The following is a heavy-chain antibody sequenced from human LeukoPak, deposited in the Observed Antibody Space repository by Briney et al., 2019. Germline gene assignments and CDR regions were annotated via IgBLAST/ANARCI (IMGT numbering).Heavy chain of an antibody. D-gene: IGHD3-10*01. V-gene: IGHV4-61*01. Sequence: SETLSLTCTVSGGSISSGSYYWSWIRQPPGKGLEWIGYIYYSGSTSYNPSLKSRVTISVDTSKNQFSLKLSSVTAADTAVYYCARRLGSGSYYPAPYYYYYYMDVWGKGTTVTVSS. CDR3: ARRLGSGSYYPAPYYYYYYMDV. CDR2: IYYSGST. J-gene: IGHJ6*03. CDR1: GGSISSGSYY.